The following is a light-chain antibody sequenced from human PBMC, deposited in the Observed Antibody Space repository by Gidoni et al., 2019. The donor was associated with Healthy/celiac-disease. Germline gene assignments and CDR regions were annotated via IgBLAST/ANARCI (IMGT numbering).Light chain of an antibody. CDR1: QAISNY. J-gene: IGKJ4*01. V-gene: IGKV1-33*01. CDR3: QQHDSHPLT. Sequence: DIQMPQFQSSLSASVGDRVTITCQASQAISNYLTWYQQKPGKAPKLLIYDASNLQRGVPSRFSGSGSGTDFTFTISSLQPEDFATYYCQQHDSHPLTFGGGTKVEIK. CDR2: DAS.